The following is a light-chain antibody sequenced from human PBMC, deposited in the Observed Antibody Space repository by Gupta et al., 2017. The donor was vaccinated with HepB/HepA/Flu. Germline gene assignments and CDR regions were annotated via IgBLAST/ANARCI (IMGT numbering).Light chain of an antibody. CDR2: SAS. CDR3: QQYAGLSWT. CDR1: QSVSSTY. V-gene: IGKV3-20*01. J-gene: IGKJ1*01. Sequence: DIVLTQSPGTLSLSPGERATLSCRASQSVSSTYLAWYQKKPGQAPRLLIFSASSRATGNPDRFSGSGSGTDFTLTISRLEPEDFAVYYCQQYAGLSWTFGQGTKVEIK.